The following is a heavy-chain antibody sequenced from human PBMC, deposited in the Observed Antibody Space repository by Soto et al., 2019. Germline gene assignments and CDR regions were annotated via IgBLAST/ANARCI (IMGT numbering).Heavy chain of an antibody. D-gene: IGHD4-17*01. CDR1: GFTFSSYG. CDR3: VKDKMDYGLFDS. CDR2: ISYDATNK. Sequence: QVHLVESGGGVVQPGRSQRLSCAASGFTFSSYGMHWVRQAPGKGLEWVAFISYDATNKYYADSVRGRFTISRDNSKNTLKQQLNSLRVEDTALYYCVKDKMDYGLFDSWGQGTLVTVSS. J-gene: IGHJ4*02. V-gene: IGHV3-30*18.